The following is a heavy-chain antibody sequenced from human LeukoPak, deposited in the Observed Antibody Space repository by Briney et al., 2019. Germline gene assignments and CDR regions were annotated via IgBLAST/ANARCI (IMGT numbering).Heavy chain of an antibody. CDR1: GFTFSTYS. CDR2: ISYDGSNK. J-gene: IGHJ4*02. CDR3: ARDIKQQLERSP. V-gene: IGHV3-30-3*01. D-gene: IGHD6-13*01. Sequence: PGGSLRLSCAASGFTFSTYSMCWVRQAPGKRLEWVTVISYDGSNKYYTDSVKGRFTISRDNAKNSLYLQMNSLRAEDTAVYYCARDIKQQLERSPWGQGTLVTVSS.